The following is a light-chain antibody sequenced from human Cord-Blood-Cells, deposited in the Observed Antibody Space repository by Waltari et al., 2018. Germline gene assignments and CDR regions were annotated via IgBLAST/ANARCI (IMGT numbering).Light chain of an antibody. Sequence: EIVLTQSPGTLSLSPGERATLSFRARQSVSSSYLAWYQQKPGQAPRLLIYGASSRATGIPDRFSGSGSGTDFTLTISRLEPEDFAVYYCQQYGSSPALTFGGGTKVEIK. CDR2: GAS. CDR3: QQYGSSPALT. V-gene: IGKV3-20*01. J-gene: IGKJ4*01. CDR1: QSVSSSY.